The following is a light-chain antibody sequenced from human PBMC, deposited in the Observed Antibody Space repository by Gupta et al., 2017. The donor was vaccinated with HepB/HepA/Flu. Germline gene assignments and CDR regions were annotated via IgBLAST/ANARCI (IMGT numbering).Light chain of an antibody. Sequence: QSVLTQPPSASGTPGQRVTISCSGSSSNIGSNTVNWYQQLPGTAPKLLIYSNNQRPSGVPARFSGSKSGTSASLAISGLQAEDEADYYCAAWEDSLNGRVFGGGTKLTVL. V-gene: IGLV1-44*01. CDR2: SNN. J-gene: IGLJ3*02. CDR3: AAWEDSLNGRV. CDR1: SSNIGSNT.